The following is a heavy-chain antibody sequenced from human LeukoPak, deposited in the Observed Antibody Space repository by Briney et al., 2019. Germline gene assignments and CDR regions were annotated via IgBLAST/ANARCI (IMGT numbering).Heavy chain of an antibody. Sequence: PSETLSLTCAVYGGSFSGYYWSWIRQPPGKGLEWIGEINHSGSTNYNPSLKSRVTISVDTSKNQFSLKLSSVTAVDTAVYYCARVREMATIASFDYWGQGTLVTVSS. D-gene: IGHD5-24*01. CDR2: INHSGST. J-gene: IGHJ4*02. CDR1: GGSFSGYY. CDR3: ARVREMATIASFDY. V-gene: IGHV4-34*01.